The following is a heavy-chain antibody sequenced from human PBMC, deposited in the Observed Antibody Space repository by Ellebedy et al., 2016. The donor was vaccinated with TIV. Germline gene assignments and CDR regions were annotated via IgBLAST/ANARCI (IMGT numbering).Heavy chain of an antibody. V-gene: IGHV1-46*01. Sequence: AASVKVSCKASGYSFTSNYMHWVRQAPGQGLEWMGIINPSGGRTSYAQKFQGRVTMTRDTSTSTVYMELSSLRSDDTAVYYCARDPHDIAIPSYFYGLDVWGQGTTVTVSS. J-gene: IGHJ6*02. CDR1: GYSFTSNY. D-gene: IGHD3-9*01. CDR2: INPSGGRT. CDR3: ARDPHDIAIPSYFYGLDV.